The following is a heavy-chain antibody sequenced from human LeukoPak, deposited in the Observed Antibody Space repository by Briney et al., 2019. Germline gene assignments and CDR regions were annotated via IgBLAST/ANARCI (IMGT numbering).Heavy chain of an antibody. CDR2: MNPNSGNT. CDR1: GYTFTSYD. D-gene: IGHD3-10*01. J-gene: IGHJ4*02. V-gene: IGHV1-8*01. Sequence: ASVKVSCKASGYTFTSYDINWVRQATGQGLEWRGWMNPNSGNTGYAQKFQGRVTMTRNTSISTAYMELSSLRSEDTAVYYCARVVLGELPGDYCGQGTLVTVSS. CDR3: ARVVLGELPGDY.